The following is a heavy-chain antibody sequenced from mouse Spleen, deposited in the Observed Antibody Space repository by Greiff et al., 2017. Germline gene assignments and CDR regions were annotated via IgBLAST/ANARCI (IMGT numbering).Heavy chain of an antibody. CDR3: AGGNYVRFAY. V-gene: IGHV5-6*01. J-gene: IGHJ3*01. D-gene: IGHD2-1*01. CDR2: ISSGGSYT. Sequence: EVKLVESGGDLVKPGGSLKLSCAASGFTFSSYGMSWVRQTPDKRLEWVATISSGGSYTYYPDSVKGRFTISRDNAKNTLYLQMSSLKSEDTAMYYCAGGNYVRFAYWGQGTLVTVSA. CDR1: GFTFSSYG.